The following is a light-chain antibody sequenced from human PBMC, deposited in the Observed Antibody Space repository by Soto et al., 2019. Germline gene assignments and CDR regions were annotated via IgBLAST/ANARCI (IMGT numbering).Light chain of an antibody. CDR3: QQYGYPPVVYT. J-gene: IGKJ2*01. CDR1: QSISSSY. V-gene: IGKV3-20*01. Sequence: EIVLTQSPGPRSLSPGERATLSCRASQSISSSYLAWYQQKPGQAPGILIYGASRRATGIPDGFIGSGSGTDFTLTISRLEPDDFAVHYYQQYGYPPVVYTCGQGNKLEIK. CDR2: GAS.